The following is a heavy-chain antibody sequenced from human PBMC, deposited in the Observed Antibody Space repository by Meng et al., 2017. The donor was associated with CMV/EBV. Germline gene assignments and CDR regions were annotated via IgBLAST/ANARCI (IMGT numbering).Heavy chain of an antibody. J-gene: IGHJ4*02. CDR1: GYTFTGYY. CDR3: ARDARIAARRGDY. D-gene: IGHD6-6*01. CDR2: INPNSGGT. V-gene: IGHV1-2*02. Sequence: KAAGYTFTGYYMHWVRQAPGQGLEWMGWINPNSGGTNYAQKFQGRVTVTRDTSISTAYMELSRLRSDDTAVYYCARDARIAARRGDYWGQGTLVTVSS.